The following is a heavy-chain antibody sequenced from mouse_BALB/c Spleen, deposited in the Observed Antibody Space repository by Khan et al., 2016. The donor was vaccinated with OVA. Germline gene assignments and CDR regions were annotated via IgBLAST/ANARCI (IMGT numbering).Heavy chain of an antibody. V-gene: IGHV1S135*01. D-gene: IGHD3-1*01. CDR3: ARGGLGRRAYALDY. CDR1: GYSFTNYY. CDR2: IDPFNGGT. J-gene: IGHJ4*01. Sequence: VQLKQSGPELMKPGTSMKISCTASGYSFTNYYIHWVKQSHGKSLEWIGYIDPFNGGTGYNQRFKGKATLTLDKSSSTAYMHLSSLTSEDSAVYYGARGGLGRRAYALDYWGQGTSVTVSS.